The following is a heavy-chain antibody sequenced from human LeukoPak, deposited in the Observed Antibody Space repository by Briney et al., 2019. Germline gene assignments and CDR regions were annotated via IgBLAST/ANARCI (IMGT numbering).Heavy chain of an antibody. CDR2: IYYSGST. Sequence: SSETLSLTCTVSGGSISSYYWSWIRQPPGKGLEWIGYIYYSGSTNYNPSLKSRVTISVDTSKNQFSLKLSSVTAADTAVYYCARAVSGSQVDYWGQGTLVTVPS. CDR3: ARAVSGSQVDY. CDR1: GGSISSYY. D-gene: IGHD1-26*01. V-gene: IGHV4-59*01. J-gene: IGHJ4*02.